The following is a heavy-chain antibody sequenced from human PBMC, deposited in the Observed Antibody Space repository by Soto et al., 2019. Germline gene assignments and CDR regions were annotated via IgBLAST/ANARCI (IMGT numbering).Heavy chain of an antibody. D-gene: IGHD1-7*01. CDR3: ARFGRTGTTPY. J-gene: IGHJ4*02. CDR2: INHRGST. Sequence: SETLSLTCAVYGGSFSGYYWSWIRQPPGKGLEWIGEINHRGSTNYNASLKSRVTLSVDTSKNQFSLNLNSVTAADTAVYYRARFGRTGTTPYWGQGTPVTVSS. CDR1: GGSFSGYY. V-gene: IGHV4-34*01.